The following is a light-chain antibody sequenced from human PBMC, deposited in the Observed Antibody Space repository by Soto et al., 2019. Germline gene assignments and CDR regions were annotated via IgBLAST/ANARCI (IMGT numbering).Light chain of an antibody. J-gene: IGLJ1*01. V-gene: IGLV2-14*03. CDR3: CAYSTSGTHV. CDR1: SSEVGSYDY. Sequence: QSALTQPASVSGSPGQSITFSCTGTSSEVGSYDYVSWHQQHPGKAPKLIIYDVNNRPSGVPSRFSGSKSGNTASLTIFGLQTEDEADYYCCAYSTSGTHVFGTGTKVTVL. CDR2: DVN.